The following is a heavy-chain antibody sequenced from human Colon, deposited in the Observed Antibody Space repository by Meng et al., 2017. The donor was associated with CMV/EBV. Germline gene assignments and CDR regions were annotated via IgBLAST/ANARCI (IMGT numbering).Heavy chain of an antibody. CDR3: ARESRGSWYDNWFDP. V-gene: IGHV4-59*01. CDR1: GGSITQNY. CDR2: SYYSGST. Sequence: SETLSLTCAVSGGSITQNYWSWIRQAPGKGLEWIGYSYYSGSTNYNPSLKSRVTISVDTSKNQFSLRLTSVTAADTAVYYCARESRGSWYDNWFDPWGQGTLVTVSS. J-gene: IGHJ5*02. D-gene: IGHD6-13*01.